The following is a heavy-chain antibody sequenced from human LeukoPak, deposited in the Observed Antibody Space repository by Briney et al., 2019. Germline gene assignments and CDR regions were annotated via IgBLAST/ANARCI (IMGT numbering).Heavy chain of an antibody. CDR1: GGSFSGYY. D-gene: IGHD3-22*01. Sequence: PSETLSLTCAVYGGSFSGYYWGWIRQPPGKGLEWIGEINHSGSTNYNPSLKSRVTISVDTSKNQFSLKLSSVTAADTAVYYCARSDSSGYPSPWGQGTLVTVSS. J-gene: IGHJ5*02. V-gene: IGHV4-34*01. CDR2: INHSGST. CDR3: ARSDSSGYPSP.